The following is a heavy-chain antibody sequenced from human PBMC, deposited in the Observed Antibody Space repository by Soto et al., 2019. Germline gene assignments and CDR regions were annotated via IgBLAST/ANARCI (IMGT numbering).Heavy chain of an antibody. J-gene: IGHJ6*02. Sequence: QVQLQQWGAGLLKPSETLSLTCAVYNGSFSGYYWGWVRQSPGKGLEWIGDTTHSGSTNFSPSLKSRVTISADTSKNHFSLKLRSVTAADSGVYYFVRVSCSGGSCYLTPRYNYYVMDAWGQGTTVTVSS. CDR1: NGSFSGYY. V-gene: IGHV4-34*01. D-gene: IGHD2-15*01. CDR2: TTHSGST. CDR3: VRVSCSGGSCYLTPRYNYYVMDA.